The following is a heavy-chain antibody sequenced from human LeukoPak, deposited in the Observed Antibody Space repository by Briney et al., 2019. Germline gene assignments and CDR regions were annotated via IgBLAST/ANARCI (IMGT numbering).Heavy chain of an antibody. V-gene: IGHV4-39*01. CDR2: IYYSGST. D-gene: IGHD1-26*01. J-gene: IGHJ4*02. Sequence: SETLSLTCAVSGGSLISDNFYWGWIRQPPGKGLEWIGSIYYSGSTYYNPSLNSRVTISVDTSKNRFSLKLSSATAADTAVYSCARLRGTYYWYFDYWGQGTLVTVSS. CDR3: ARLRGTYYWYFDY. CDR1: GGSLISDNFY.